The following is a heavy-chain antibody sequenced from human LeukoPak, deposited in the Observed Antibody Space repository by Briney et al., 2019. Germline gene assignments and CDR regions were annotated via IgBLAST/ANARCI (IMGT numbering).Heavy chain of an antibody. CDR3: ARDSGPSANYYYYGMDV. D-gene: IGHD1-14*01. J-gene: IGHJ6*02. CDR1: GYTFTSYY. CDR2: INPSGGST. V-gene: IGHV1-46*01. Sequence: GASVKVSCKASGYTFTSYYMHWVRQAPGQGLEWMGIINPSGGSTSYAQKFQGRVTMTRDTSTSTVYMELSSLRSEDTAVYYCARDSGPSANYYYYGMDVWGQGTPVTVSS.